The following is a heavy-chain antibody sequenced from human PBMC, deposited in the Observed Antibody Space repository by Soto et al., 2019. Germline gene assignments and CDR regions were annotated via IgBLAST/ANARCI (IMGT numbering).Heavy chain of an antibody. Sequence: GASVKVSCKASGGTFSSYAISWVRQAPGQGLEWMGGIIPIFGTANYAQKFQGRVTITADESTSTAYMELSSLRSEDTAVYYCARDTGPYSSHRTGYMDVWGKGTTVTVSS. CDR3: ARDTGPYSSHRTGYMDV. V-gene: IGHV1-69*13. CDR2: IIPIFGTA. CDR1: GGTFSSYA. J-gene: IGHJ6*03. D-gene: IGHD6-19*01.